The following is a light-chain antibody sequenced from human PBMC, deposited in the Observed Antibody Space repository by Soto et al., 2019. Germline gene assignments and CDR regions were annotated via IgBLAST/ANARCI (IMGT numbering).Light chain of an antibody. CDR2: EVN. CDR1: NNDIAGYTY. J-gene: IGLJ1*01. CDR3: SSYSRSINYV. Sequence: QSVLTQPPSASGSPGQSVTISCTGTNNDIAGYTYVSWYQQLPGKAPKLMIYEVNKRPSGIPDRFSGSKSGNTASLTVSGLQPEDEAEYFCSSYSRSINYVFGTGTKLTVL. V-gene: IGLV2-8*01.